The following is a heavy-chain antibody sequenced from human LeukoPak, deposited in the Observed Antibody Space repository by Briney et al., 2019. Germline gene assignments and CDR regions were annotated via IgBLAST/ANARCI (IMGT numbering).Heavy chain of an antibody. CDR3: ARETKSSSWYYFDY. Sequence: GGSLRLSCAASGFTFSSYWMSWVRQAPGKGLVWVSRINSDGSSTYYADSVKGRFTISRDNARNTLYLQMNSLRAEDTAVYYCARETKSSSWYYFDYWGQGTLVTVSS. CDR1: GFTFSSYW. CDR2: INSDGSST. D-gene: IGHD6-13*01. V-gene: IGHV3-74*01. J-gene: IGHJ4*02.